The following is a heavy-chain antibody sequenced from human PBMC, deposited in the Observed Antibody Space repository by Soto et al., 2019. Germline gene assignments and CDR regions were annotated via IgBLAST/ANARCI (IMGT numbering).Heavy chain of an antibody. V-gene: IGHV1-69*12. CDR3: ARDPRGAAARWGAFDY. J-gene: IGHJ4*02. CDR1: GGTFSSYA. CDR2: IIPIFGTA. Sequence: QVQLVQSGAEVKKPGSSVKVSCKASGGTFSSYAISWVRQAPGQGLEWMGGIIPIFGTANYAQKFQGRVTSTADESTSTTYMELSSLRSEDTAVYYCARDPRGAAARWGAFDYWGQGTLVTVSS. D-gene: IGHD1-26*01.